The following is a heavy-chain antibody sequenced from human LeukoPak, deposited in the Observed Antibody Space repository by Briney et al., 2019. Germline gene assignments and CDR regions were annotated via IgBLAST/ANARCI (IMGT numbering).Heavy chain of an antibody. CDR2: INHSGST. CDR3: AGGPRRYCSSTSCSWFDP. J-gene: IGHJ5*02. CDR1: GGSFSGYY. D-gene: IGHD2-2*01. V-gene: IGHV4-34*01. Sequence: SETLSLTCAVYGGSFSGYYWSWIRQPPGKGLEWIGEINHSGSTNYNPSLKSRVTISVDTSKNQFSLKLSSVTAADTVVYYCAGGPRRYCSSTSCSWFDPWGQGTLVTVSS.